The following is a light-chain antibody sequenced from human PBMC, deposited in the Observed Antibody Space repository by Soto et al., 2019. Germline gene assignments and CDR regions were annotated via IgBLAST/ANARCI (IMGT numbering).Light chain of an antibody. CDR2: RNN. V-gene: IGLV1-47*01. J-gene: IGLJ2*01. CDR1: SSNIGTNH. Sequence: QSALTQPPSASGTPGQRVTISCSGGSSNIGTNHVYWYQHLPGAAPKLLIARNNQRPSGVPDRFSASKSGTSASRTIGGLRSEDEGDYSCASWDDTLLFGGGTKLTVL. CDR3: ASWDDTLL.